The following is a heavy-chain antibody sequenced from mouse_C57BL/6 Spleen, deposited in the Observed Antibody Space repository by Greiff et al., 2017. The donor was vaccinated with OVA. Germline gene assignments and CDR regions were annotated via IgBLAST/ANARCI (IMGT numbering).Heavy chain of an antibody. CDR1: GYAFSSSW. CDR2: IYPGDGDT. V-gene: IGHV1-82*01. J-gene: IGHJ2*01. CDR3: ARSDYYGSSYFDY. Sequence: VQVVESGPELVKPGASVKISCKASGYAFSSSWMNWVKQRPGKGLEWIGRIYPGDGDTNYNGKFKGKATRTADKSSSTAYMQLSSLTSEDSAVYFCARSDYYGSSYFDYWGQGTTLTVSS. D-gene: IGHD1-1*01.